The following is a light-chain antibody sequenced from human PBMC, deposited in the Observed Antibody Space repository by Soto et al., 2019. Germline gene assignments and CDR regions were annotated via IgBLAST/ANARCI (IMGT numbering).Light chain of an antibody. V-gene: IGLV2-14*01. CDR1: SNDVGGYNY. CDR3: CSYTSTNSRV. CDR2: EVS. Sequence: QSALTQPASMSGSPGQSITISCTGTSNDVGGYNYVSWYQQHPGKAPKLMIFEVSNRPSGVSNRFSGSKSDNTASLTISGLQAEDEAYYYCCSYTSTNSRVFGGGTKLTVL. J-gene: IGLJ3*02.